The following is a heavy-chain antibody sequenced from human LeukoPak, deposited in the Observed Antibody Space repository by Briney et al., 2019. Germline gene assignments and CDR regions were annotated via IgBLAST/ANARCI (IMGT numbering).Heavy chain of an antibody. V-gene: IGHV3-21*04. CDR2: ISSSSSYI. Sequence: GGSLRLSCAASGFTFSSYSMNWVRQAPGKGLEWVSSISSSSSYIYYADSVKGRFTISRDNAKNSLYLQMNSLRAEDTAVYYCAKGGTTARYNWFDPWGQGTLVTVSS. D-gene: IGHD1-1*01. CDR1: GFTFSSYS. J-gene: IGHJ5*02. CDR3: AKGGTTARYNWFDP.